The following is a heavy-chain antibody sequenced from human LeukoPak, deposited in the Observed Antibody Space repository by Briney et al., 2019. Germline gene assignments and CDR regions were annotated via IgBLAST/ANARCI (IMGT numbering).Heavy chain of an antibody. V-gene: IGHV3-30*02. CDR1: GSTFNTWG. J-gene: IGHJ4*02. CDR2: LWYDRINQ. Sequence: PGGSLRLSCVASGSTFNTWGMHWVRQAPGKGLEWVAFLWYDRINQYYADSVKGRFTISIDNSKNTLYLQMNGLKVQDTAVYYCAKEEGRSGYFDNWGQGALVTVSS. CDR3: AKEEGRSGYFDN. D-gene: IGHD3-22*01.